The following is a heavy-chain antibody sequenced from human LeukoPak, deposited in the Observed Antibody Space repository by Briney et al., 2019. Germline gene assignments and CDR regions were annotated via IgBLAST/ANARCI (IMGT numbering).Heavy chain of an antibody. CDR3: APYTYYFDH. Sequence: PGGSLRLSCAASGFIFSSFAVSWVRQAPGKGLEWVSGISGSGDRTDYADSVKGRFTISRDNSKNTLYLQMNSLRAEDTALYYCAPYTYYFDHWGQGTLVTVSS. CDR2: ISGSGDRT. D-gene: IGHD2-2*02. CDR1: GFIFSSFA. J-gene: IGHJ4*02. V-gene: IGHV3-23*01.